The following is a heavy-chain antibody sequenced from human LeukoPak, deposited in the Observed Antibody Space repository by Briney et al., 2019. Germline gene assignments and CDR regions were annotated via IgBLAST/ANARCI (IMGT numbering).Heavy chain of an antibody. CDR3: AKAHPKEGYCPFCYYFDY. Sequence: GGSLRLSCAASGFTFSYYTMSWVRQAPGKGLEWVSSISSTGSSIYYADSVKGRFTISRDNAKNTLYLQMNSLRAEDTAVYYCAKAHPKEGYCPFCYYFDYWGQGTLVTVSS. D-gene: IGHD2-15*01. J-gene: IGHJ4*02. CDR2: ISSTGSSI. CDR1: GFTFSYYT. V-gene: IGHV3-21*01.